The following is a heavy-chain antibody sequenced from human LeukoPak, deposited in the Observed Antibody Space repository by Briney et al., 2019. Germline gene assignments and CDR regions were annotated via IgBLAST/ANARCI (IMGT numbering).Heavy chain of an antibody. D-gene: IGHD3-16*01. Sequence: SETLSLTCAVYGGSFSGYYWSWIRQPPGKGLEWIGEINHRRSTNYNPSLKSRVTISVDTSKNQFSLKLSSVTAADTAVYYCARRKGVRYYYYYYYMDVWGKGTTVTVSS. CDR3: ARRKGVRYYYYYYYMDV. CDR2: INHRRST. CDR1: GGSFSGYY. J-gene: IGHJ6*03. V-gene: IGHV4-34*01.